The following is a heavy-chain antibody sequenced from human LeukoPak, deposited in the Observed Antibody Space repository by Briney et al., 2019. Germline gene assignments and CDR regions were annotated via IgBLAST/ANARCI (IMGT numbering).Heavy chain of an antibody. CDR1: GGSISSCSYY. D-gene: IGHD6-19*01. CDR3: ARHLGSGWYYFDY. V-gene: IGHV4-39*01. J-gene: IGHJ4*02. Sequence: SETLSLTCTVSGGSISSCSYYWGWIRQPPGKGLEYIGSIYSSGNTYYNPSLKSRVTISVNTSKNQFSRKLSSVTAADTAVYYCARHLGSGWYYFDYWGQGTLVTVSS. CDR2: IYSSGNT.